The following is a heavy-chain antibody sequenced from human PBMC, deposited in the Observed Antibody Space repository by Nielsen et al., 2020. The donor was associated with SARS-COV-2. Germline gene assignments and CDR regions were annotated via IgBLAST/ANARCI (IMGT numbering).Heavy chain of an antibody. CDR1: GGSFSGYY. CDR3: ARSDYGDYGWSDYYYMDV. CDR2: INHSEST. V-gene: IGHV4-34*01. J-gene: IGHJ6*03. Sequence: SETLSLTCAVYGGSFSGYYWSWIRQPPGKGLEWIGEINHSESTNYNPSLKSRVTISVDTSKNQFSLKLSSVTAADTAVYYCARSDYGDYGWSDYYYMDVWGKGTTVTVSS. D-gene: IGHD4-17*01.